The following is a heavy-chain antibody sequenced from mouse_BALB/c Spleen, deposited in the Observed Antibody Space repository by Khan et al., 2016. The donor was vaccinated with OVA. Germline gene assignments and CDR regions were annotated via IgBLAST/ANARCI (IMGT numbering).Heavy chain of an antibody. CDR1: GYTFTSYT. J-gene: IGHJ3*01. V-gene: IGHV1-4*01. Sequence: QIQLVQSGAELARPGASVKMSCKASGYTFTSYTIHWIKKRPAQGLEWIGYINPSNGYTNYNQKFKDKATLTTDKSSTTAYLQLSSLTSDDSAVYNCVRDGAYHRNDGWFAYWGQGTLVTVSA. CDR3: VRDGAYHRNDGWFAY. D-gene: IGHD2-14*01. CDR2: INPSNGYT.